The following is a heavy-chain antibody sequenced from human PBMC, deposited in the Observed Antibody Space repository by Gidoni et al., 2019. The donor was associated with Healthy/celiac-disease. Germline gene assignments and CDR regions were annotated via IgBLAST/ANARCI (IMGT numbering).Heavy chain of an antibody. V-gene: IGHV4-4*07. Sequence: QVQLQESAPGLVKPSATPSLTCTVSGGSSSSYCWSWIRQPAGKGLEWIGRIYTSGSTNYNPSLKSRVTMSVDTSKNQFSLKLSSVTAADTAVYYCARAVYSNYDNWFDPWGQGTLVTVSS. CDR3: ARAVYSNYDNWFDP. CDR1: GGSSSSYC. J-gene: IGHJ5*02. D-gene: IGHD4-4*01. CDR2: IYTSGST.